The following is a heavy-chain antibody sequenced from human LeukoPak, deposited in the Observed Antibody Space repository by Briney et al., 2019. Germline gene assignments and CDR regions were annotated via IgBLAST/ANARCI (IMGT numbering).Heavy chain of an antibody. J-gene: IGHJ6*02. CDR3: ASGTTGTTWSYGMDV. D-gene: IGHD1-1*01. V-gene: IGHV3-30*04. CDR1: GFTFSNYA. CDR2: IPYDGNNK. Sequence: PGRSLRLSCAASGFTFSNYAMHWVRQAPGKGLDWVAAIPYDGNNKYDAESVKGRFTISRDNSKNTVYLQMNSLRVEDTAVYYCASGTTGTTWSYGMDVWGQGTTVTVSS.